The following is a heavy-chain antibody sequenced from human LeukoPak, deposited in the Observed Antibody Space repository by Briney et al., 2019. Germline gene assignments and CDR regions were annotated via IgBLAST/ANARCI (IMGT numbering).Heavy chain of an antibody. D-gene: IGHD2-15*01. CDR2: IYYSGST. J-gene: IGHJ4*02. V-gene: IGHV4-59*08. Sequence: PSETLSLTCAVYGGSFSGYYWSWIRQPPGKGLEWIGYIYYSGSTKYNPSLKSRVTITVDTSKNQFSLNLSSVTAADTAVYYCARLSCSGGSCYDDYWGQGTLVTVSS. CDR3: ARLSCSGGSCYDDY. CDR1: GGSFSGYY.